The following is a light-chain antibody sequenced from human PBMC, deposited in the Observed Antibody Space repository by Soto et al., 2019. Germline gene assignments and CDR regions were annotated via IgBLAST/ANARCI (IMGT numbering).Light chain of an antibody. CDR2: GAS. CDR1: QSVSSSY. J-gene: IGKJ2*01. CDR3: QQYGSSPYT. Sequence: EIVLTQSPGTLSLSPGERATLSCRASQSVSSSYLAGYQQKPGQAPRLLIYGASSRATGIPDRFSGSGSGTDFALAISRREPEGFAVYYCQQYGSSPYTFGQGTKLEI. V-gene: IGKV3-20*01.